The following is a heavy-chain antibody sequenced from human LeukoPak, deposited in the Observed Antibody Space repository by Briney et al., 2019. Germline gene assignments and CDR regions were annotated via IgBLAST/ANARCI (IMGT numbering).Heavy chain of an antibody. Sequence: SETLSLTCSVSGGSISSSSYYWGWIRQPPGKGLEWIGSMYNVGSTYYNPSLKSRVTISGDSSKNQFSLKLTSVTAADTAVYYCASDPGDYWGQGTLVTVSS. CDR2: MYNVGST. CDR3: ASDPGDY. J-gene: IGHJ4*02. CDR1: GGSISSSSYY. V-gene: IGHV4-39*01.